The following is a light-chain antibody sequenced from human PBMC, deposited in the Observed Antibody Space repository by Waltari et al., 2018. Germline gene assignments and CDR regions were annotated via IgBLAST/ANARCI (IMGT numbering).Light chain of an antibody. J-gene: IGLJ1*01. V-gene: IGLV2-11*01. CDR3: CSFAAGDAYV. CDR2: DVT. CDR1: SSDVGGYNY. Sequence: QSALTQPRSVSGSPGQSVAISCTGTSSDVGGYNYVSWYQHHPGKAPKLAIYDVTERPSWVPCRFSGSKSGNTASLTVSGLQAEDEADYYCCSFAAGDAYVFGTGTKVSVL.